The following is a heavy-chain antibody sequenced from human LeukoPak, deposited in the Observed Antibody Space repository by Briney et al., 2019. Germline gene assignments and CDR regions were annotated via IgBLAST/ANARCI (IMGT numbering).Heavy chain of an antibody. CDR3: ARAGPYDCSGRNAWAYYFDY. D-gene: IGHD3-22*01. CDR2: IYYSGST. Sequence: SETLSLTCTVSGGSISSYYWSWIRQPPGKGLEGIGYIYYSGSTNYNPSLKSRVTISVDTSKNQFSLKLSSVTAADTAVYYCARAGPYDCSGRNAWAYYFDYWGQGTLVTVSS. CDR1: GGSISSYY. V-gene: IGHV4-59*01. J-gene: IGHJ4*02.